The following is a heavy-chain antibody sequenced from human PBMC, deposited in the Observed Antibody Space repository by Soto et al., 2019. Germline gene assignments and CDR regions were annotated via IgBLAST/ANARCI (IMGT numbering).Heavy chain of an antibody. D-gene: IGHD3-16*01. CDR1: GFTFRSYV. Sequence: QVQLVESGGGVVQPGTSLRLSCVGSGFTFRSYVIHWVRQAPGKGLEWVALTSYDGSNKDYGDSVKGRFTISRDNSRNTVDLQMDSLRREDTVFYYCARWGTTGGLDVWGQGTLVSVSS. V-gene: IGHV3-33*05. J-gene: IGHJ1*01. CDR2: TSYDGSNK. CDR3: ARWGTTGGLDV.